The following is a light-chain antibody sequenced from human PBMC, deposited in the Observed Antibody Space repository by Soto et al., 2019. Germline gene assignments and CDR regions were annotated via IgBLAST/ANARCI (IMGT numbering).Light chain of an antibody. J-gene: IGKJ1*01. CDR3: QQANSFPRT. CDR2: AAS. CDR1: QGIISW. V-gene: IGKV1-12*01. Sequence: DIQMTQSPSSVSASVGDRVTITCRASQGIISWLAWYKQKPGTAPNILIYAASSLQSGVPSRFSGRGSWTDFTLTINSLQTEDFATYYCQQANSFPRTFGQGTKVEIK.